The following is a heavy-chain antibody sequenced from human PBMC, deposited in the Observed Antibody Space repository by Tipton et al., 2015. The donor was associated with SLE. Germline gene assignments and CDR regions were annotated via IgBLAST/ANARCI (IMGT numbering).Heavy chain of an antibody. D-gene: IGHD5-18*01. V-gene: IGHV3-21*01. CDR3: ARRGLDVDTDTWGMDV. CDR2: NSSSSSYI. Sequence: SLRLSCAASGFTFSSYSMNWVRQAPGKGLEWVSSNSSSSSYIYYADSVKGRFTISRDNAKNSLYLQMNSLRAEDTAVYYCARRGLDVDTDTWGMDVWGQGTTVTVSS. J-gene: IGHJ6*02. CDR1: GFTFSSYS.